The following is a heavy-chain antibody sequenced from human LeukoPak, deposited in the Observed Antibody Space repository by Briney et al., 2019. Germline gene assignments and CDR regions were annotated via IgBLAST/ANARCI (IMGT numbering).Heavy chain of an antibody. CDR1: GFTFDDYA. CDR2: ISWNSGSI. CDR3: AKDIGIAAAGIGDAFDI. Sequence: GRSLRLSCAASGFTFDDYAMHWVRQAPGKGLEWVSGISWNSGSIGYADSVKGRFTISRDNAKNSLYLQMNSLRAEDTALYYCAKDIGIAAAGIGDAFDIWGQGTMVTVSS. J-gene: IGHJ3*02. V-gene: IGHV3-9*01. D-gene: IGHD6-13*01.